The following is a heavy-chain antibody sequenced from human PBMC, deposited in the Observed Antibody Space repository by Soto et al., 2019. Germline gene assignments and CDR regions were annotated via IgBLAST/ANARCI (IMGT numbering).Heavy chain of an antibody. CDR3: ARGRYCSGGSCHGPYYYYGMDV. CDR1: GFTFSSYA. D-gene: IGHD2-15*01. V-gene: IGHV3-30-3*01. J-gene: IGHJ6*02. Sequence: GGSLRLSCAASGFTFSSYAMHWVRQAPGKGLEWVAVISYDGSNKYYADSVKGRFTISRDNSKNTLYLQMNSLRAEDTAVYYCARGRYCSGGSCHGPYYYYGMDVWGQGTTVTVSS. CDR2: ISYDGSNK.